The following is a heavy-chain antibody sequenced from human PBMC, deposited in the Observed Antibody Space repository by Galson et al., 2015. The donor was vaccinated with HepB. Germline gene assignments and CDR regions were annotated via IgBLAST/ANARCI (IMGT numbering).Heavy chain of an antibody. CDR3: ARQCYYDSSGYYLPRYWYFDL. V-gene: IGHV4-39*01. CDR1: GGSISSSSYY. J-gene: IGHJ2*01. D-gene: IGHD3-22*01. CDR2: IYYSGST. Sequence: ETLSLTCTVSGGSISSSSYYWGWIRQPPGKGLEWIGSIYYSGSTYYNPSLKSRVTISVDTSKIQFSLKLSSVTAADTAVYYCARQCYYDSSGYYLPRYWYFDLWGRGTLVTVSS.